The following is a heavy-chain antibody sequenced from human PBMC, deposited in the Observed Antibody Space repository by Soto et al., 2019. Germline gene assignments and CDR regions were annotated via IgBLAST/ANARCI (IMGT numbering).Heavy chain of an antibody. V-gene: IGHV1-69*01. D-gene: IGHD3-10*01. CDR3: AKSMVRGGSGDPDAFDI. J-gene: IGHJ3*02. CDR1: GGTFSSYA. Sequence: QVQLVQSGAEVKKPGSSVKVSCKASGGTFSSYAISWVRQAPGQGLEWMGGIIPIFGTANYAQKFQGRVTITADESTSTAYMELSSLRSEDTAVYYCAKSMVRGGSGDPDAFDIWGQGTMVTVSS. CDR2: IIPIFGTA.